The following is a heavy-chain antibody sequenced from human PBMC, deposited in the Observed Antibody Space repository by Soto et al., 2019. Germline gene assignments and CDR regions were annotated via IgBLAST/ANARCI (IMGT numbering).Heavy chain of an antibody. J-gene: IGHJ5*02. CDR1: GGSISSGGYY. CDR2: IYYSGRT. CDR3: ARGPFSSITSWFDP. Sequence: QVQLQESGPGLVKPSQTLSLTCTVSGGSISSGGYYWSWIRQHPGKGLEWIGYIYYSGRTYYNPSLHSGFSIALDTTETQFFLKLTSVPAADTSVYYWARGPFSSITSWFDPWGGGTLGSVSS. V-gene: IGHV4-31*03. D-gene: IGHD3-16*01.